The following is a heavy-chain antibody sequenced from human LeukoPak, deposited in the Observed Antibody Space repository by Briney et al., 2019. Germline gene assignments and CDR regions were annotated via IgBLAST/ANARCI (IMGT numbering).Heavy chain of an antibody. CDR1: GFTVSSNY. D-gene: IGHD2-21*01. J-gene: IGHJ4*02. V-gene: IGHV3-53*01. CDR3: ARDRAYCGGDCFGY. Sequence: GGSLRLSCAASGFTVSSNYMSWVRQAPGKGLEWGSVIYSGGSTYYADSVKGRFTISRDNSKNTLYLQMNSLRAEDTAVYYCARDRAYCGGDCFGYWGQGTLVTVSS. CDR2: IYSGGST.